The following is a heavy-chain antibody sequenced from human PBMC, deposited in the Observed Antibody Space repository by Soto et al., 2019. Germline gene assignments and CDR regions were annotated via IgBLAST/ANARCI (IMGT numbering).Heavy chain of an antibody. CDR1: GGTFSSYT. Sequence: ASVKVSCKASGGTFSSYTISWVRQAPGQGLEWMGRIIPILGIANYAQKFQGRVTITADKSTSTAYMELSSLRSEDTAVYYCASTNYNPSLKRRGTMSVDTYKNRSSLKVSCVIAADAAVYYCARDTKLNYDFWSGYYKDYYYYGMDVWGQGTSVTVSS. CDR3: ASTNYNPSLKRRGTMSVDTYKNRSSLKVSCVIAADAAVYYCARDTKLNYDFWSGYYKDYYYYGMDV. CDR2: IIPILGIA. V-gene: IGHV1-69*02. J-gene: IGHJ6*02. D-gene: IGHD3-10*01.